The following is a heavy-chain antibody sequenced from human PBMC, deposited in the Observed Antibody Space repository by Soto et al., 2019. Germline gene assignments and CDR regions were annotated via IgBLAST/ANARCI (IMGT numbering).Heavy chain of an antibody. J-gene: IGHJ4*02. CDR2: IYHSGTT. CDR3: VRVYGRSSCFFDS. V-gene: IGHV4-38-2*01. Sequence: SETLSVTCGVSGYSLTSGYHWGWIRQLPGKGLEWIGTIYHSGTTYYNPSLMSRVTMSVDTSKNQCSLKVTSATAADTAVYFCVRVYGRSSCFFDSWGQGTLVTVSS. D-gene: IGHD6-6*01. CDR1: GYSLTSGYH.